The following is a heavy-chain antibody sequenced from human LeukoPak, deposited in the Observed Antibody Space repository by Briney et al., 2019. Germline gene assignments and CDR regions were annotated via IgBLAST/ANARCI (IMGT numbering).Heavy chain of an antibody. CDR2: IYYSGST. J-gene: IGHJ4*02. CDR3: ARQALGYCSGGSCRTRYFDY. D-gene: IGHD2-15*01. V-gene: IGHV4-39*01. Sequence: SETLSLTCTVSGGSISSSSYYWGWIRQPPGKGLEWIGSIYYSGSTYYNPSLKSRVTISVDTSKNQFSLKLSSVTAADTAVYYCARQALGYCSGGSCRTRYFDYWGQGTLVTVSA. CDR1: GGSISSSSYY.